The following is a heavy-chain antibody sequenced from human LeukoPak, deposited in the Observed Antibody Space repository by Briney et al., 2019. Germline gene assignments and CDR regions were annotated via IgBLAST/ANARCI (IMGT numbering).Heavy chain of an antibody. CDR1: GFTFSSYG. CDR2: ISYDGSNK. CDR3: AKGYCDGDCYLDY. Sequence: GGSLRLSCAAFGFTFSSYGMHWVRQAPGKGLEWVAVISYDGSNKYYADSVKGRFTISRDNSKNTLYLQMNSLRAEDTAVYYCAKGYCDGDCYLDYWGQGTLVTVSS. J-gene: IGHJ4*02. D-gene: IGHD2-21*02. V-gene: IGHV3-30*18.